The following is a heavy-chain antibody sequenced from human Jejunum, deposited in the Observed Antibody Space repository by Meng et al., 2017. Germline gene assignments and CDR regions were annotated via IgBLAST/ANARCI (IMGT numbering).Heavy chain of an antibody. CDR3: ARVNWTSSYWYIDL. Sequence: QMHLQESGPGLVKPSQTLSLTCTVSGASMSSGNYYWTWIRQHPGKGLEWIGYIYYSGSTYYNPSLQSLVTISIDMSENQFSLKLTSVTAADTAVYYCARVNWTSSYWYIDLWGRGTLVTVSS. J-gene: IGHJ2*01. CDR2: IYYSGST. CDR1: GASMSSGNYY. V-gene: IGHV4-31*01. D-gene: IGHD1-1*01.